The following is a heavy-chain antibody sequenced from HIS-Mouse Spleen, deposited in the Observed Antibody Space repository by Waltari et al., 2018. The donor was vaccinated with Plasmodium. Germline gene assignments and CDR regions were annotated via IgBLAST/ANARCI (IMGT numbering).Heavy chain of an antibody. D-gene: IGHD6-6*01. J-gene: IGHJ4*02. Sequence: NYNPSLKSRVTISVDTSKTQFSLKLSSVTAADTAVFYCARGGYSSSSYYFDYWGQGTLVTVSS. CDR3: ARGGYSSSSYYFDY. V-gene: IGHV4-59*09.